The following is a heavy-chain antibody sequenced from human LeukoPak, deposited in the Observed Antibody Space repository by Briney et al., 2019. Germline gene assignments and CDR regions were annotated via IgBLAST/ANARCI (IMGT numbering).Heavy chain of an antibody. D-gene: IGHD3-3*01. Sequence: SETLSLTCAVSGYSISSGYYWGWIRQPPGKGLEWIGSIYHSGSTYYNPSLKSRVTISVDTSKNQFSLKLSSVTAADTAVYYCARGTMYNWFDPWGQGTLVTASS. V-gene: IGHV4-38-2*01. J-gene: IGHJ5*02. CDR1: GYSISSGYY. CDR2: IYHSGST. CDR3: ARGTMYNWFDP.